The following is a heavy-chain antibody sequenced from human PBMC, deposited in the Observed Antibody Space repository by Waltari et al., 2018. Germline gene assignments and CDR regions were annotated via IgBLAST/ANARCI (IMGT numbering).Heavy chain of an antibody. J-gene: IGHJ4*02. CDR2: ISSSSSNR. V-gene: IGHV3-21*02. CDR1: GFPFSTYT. CDR3: ARGVSITETPWFAY. Sequence: EVQLVESGGGLVKPGGSLRLPCATSGFPFSTYTRNWVRQAPGKGLEWVSSISSSSSNRYYADSVKGRFTISRDNAKNSMYMQLNSLRVEDTAIYYCARGVSITETPWFAYWGQGTLVTVSS. D-gene: IGHD5-12*01.